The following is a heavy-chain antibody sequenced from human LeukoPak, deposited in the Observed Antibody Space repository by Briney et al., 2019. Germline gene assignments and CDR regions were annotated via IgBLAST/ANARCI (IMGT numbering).Heavy chain of an antibody. CDR2: INSDGINT. V-gene: IGHV3-74*01. CDR3: ARAVGATYYFDY. J-gene: IGHJ4*02. CDR1: GFTFSNYW. Sequence: GGSLRLSCAASGFTFSNYWMHWVRQAPGKGLVWVSRINSDGINTSYADSVKGRFTISRDNAKNTLYLQMNSLRAEDTAVYYYARAVGATYYFDYWGQGTLVTVSS. D-gene: IGHD1-26*01.